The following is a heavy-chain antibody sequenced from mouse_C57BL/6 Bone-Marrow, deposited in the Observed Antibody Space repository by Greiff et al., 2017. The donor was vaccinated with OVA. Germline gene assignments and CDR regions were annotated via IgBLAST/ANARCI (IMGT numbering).Heavy chain of an antibody. V-gene: IGHV1-50*01. J-gene: IGHJ3*01. CDR1: GYTFTSYW. CDR3: AREENYYGISSFAY. Sequence: QVQLQQPGAELVKPGASVKLSCKASGYTFTSYWMQWVKQRPGQGLEWIGEIDPSDSYTNYNQKFKGKATLTVDTSSSTAYMQLSSLTSEDSAVYYCAREENYYGISSFAYWGQGTLVTVSA. CDR2: IDPSDSYT. D-gene: IGHD1-1*01.